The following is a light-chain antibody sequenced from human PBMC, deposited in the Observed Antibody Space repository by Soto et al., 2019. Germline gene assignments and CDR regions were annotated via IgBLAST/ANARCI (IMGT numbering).Light chain of an antibody. J-gene: IGKJ1*01. Sequence: ENVLTQSPGTLSLSPGERATLSCRASQSVSSSYLAWYQQKPGQAPRLLIYGASSRATGIPDRFSGSGSGTDFTLTISRLEPEDFVVYYCQQYGSPPQTFGQGTKVDIK. CDR1: QSVSSSY. CDR3: QQYGSPPQT. CDR2: GAS. V-gene: IGKV3-20*01.